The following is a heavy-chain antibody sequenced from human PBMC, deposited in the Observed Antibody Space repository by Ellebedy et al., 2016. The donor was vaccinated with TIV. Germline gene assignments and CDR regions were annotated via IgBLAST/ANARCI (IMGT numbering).Heavy chain of an antibody. CDR2: ITSNSGTT. J-gene: IGHJ6*02. Sequence: GGSLRLXXEASGLTFSIYSMNWVRQAPGRGLEWISYITSNSGTTYYADSVQGRFTVSRDNARNSLYLQMNSLRAEDTAVYYCARGEYQTSGNWHYYYYAMDVWGQGTTVTVSS. CDR3: ARGEYQTSGNWHYYYYAMDV. D-gene: IGHD3-10*01. CDR1: GLTFSIYS. V-gene: IGHV3-48*04.